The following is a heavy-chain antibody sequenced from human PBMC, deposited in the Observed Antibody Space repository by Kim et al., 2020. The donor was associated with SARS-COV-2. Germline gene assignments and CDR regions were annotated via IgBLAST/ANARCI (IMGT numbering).Heavy chain of an antibody. D-gene: IGHD3-22*01. Sequence: SVKVSCTASGGTFSNYAISWVRQAPGQGLEWMGEIIPLYGTLNDAQKFQDRLKITADESTTTVYMELSSLTSADTAVYYCARGSSGCLDPWGQGTLVTVSS. CDR1: GGTFSNYA. CDR3: ARGSSGCLDP. J-gene: IGHJ5*02. V-gene: IGHV1-69*13. CDR2: IIPLYGTL.